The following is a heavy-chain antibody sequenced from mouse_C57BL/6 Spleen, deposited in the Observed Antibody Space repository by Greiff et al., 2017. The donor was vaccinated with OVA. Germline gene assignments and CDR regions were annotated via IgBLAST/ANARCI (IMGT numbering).Heavy chain of an antibody. V-gene: IGHV1-55*01. CDR3: ARGAYYSNYRLFDY. CDR1: GYTFSSYW. D-gene: IGHD2-5*01. J-gene: IGHJ2*01. CDR2: IYPGSGST. Sequence: QVQLQQPGAELVKPGASVKMSCKASGYTFSSYWITWVKQRPGQGLEWIGDIYPGSGSTNYNEKFKSKATLTVDTSSSTAYMQLSSLTSEDSAVYYCARGAYYSNYRLFDYWGQGTTLTVSS.